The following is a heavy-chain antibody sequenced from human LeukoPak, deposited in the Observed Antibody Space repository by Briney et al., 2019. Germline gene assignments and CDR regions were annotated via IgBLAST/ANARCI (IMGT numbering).Heavy chain of an antibody. D-gene: IGHD2-15*01. CDR3: AGGQGYLIQL. CDR1: GITFSSYW. CDR2: IKQDGSVA. Sequence: HPGGSLRLSCVGSGITFSSYWMNWVRQAPGKGLEWVAIIKQDGSVAHYVDSVKGRLTISRGNAKNSLYLQINNLRAEDTAVYYCAGGQGYLIQLWGQGTLVTVSS. V-gene: IGHV3-7*01. J-gene: IGHJ4*02.